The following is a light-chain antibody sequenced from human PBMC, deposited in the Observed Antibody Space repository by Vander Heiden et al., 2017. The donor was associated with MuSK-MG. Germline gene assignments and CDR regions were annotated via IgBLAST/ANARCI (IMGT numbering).Light chain of an antibody. CDR2: AAS. CDR3: QQDDSSPIT. Sequence: DIQMTQSPSSLSASVGDRVTITCRASQGISNSSAWYQQRPGKAPKLLLYAASRLESGVPSRFSGSGSGTDYTLTISSLQPEDFASYYCQQDDSSPITFGGGTKVEIK. V-gene: IGKV1-NL1*01. CDR1: QGISNS. J-gene: IGKJ4*01.